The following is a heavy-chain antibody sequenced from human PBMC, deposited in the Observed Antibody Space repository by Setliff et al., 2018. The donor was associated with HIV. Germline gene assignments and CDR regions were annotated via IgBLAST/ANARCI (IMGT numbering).Heavy chain of an antibody. V-gene: IGHV4-39*07. CDR2: VYNSGIT. D-gene: IGHD4-17*01. Sequence: PSETLSLTCAVSGGSVSSPSYYWGWIRQPPGKGLEWIGSVYNSGITFKNPSLKSRVTVSVDTSKNQFSLRLSSVTAADTAVYYCARLHGDFYFDLWGQGTLVTVSS. CDR3: ARLHGDFYFDL. J-gene: IGHJ4*02. CDR1: GGSVSSPSYY.